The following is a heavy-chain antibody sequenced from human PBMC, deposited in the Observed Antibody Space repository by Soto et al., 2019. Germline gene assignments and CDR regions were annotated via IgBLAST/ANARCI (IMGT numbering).Heavy chain of an antibody. J-gene: IGHJ6*01. D-gene: IGHD2-15*01. V-gene: IGHV3-33*01. CDR2: IWFDGSTK. CDR1: GFTFRAYG. Sequence: QVLLVQSGGGVVQPGRSLRLSCAASGFTFRAYGMHWVRQAPGMGLEWVAVIWFDGSTKNYADSVKGRFSIFRDNSKNTQYLQMNGPSADDTAVYFCARDPCGGGSCYAPYGLDVWGQGTTVTVSS. CDR3: ARDPCGGGSCYAPYGLDV.